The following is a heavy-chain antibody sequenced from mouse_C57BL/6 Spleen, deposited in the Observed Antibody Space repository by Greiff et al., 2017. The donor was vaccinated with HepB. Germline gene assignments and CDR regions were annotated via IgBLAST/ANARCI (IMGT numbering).Heavy chain of an antibody. D-gene: IGHD2-5*01. Sequence: EVQVVESEGGLVQPGSSMKLSCTASGFTFSDYYMAWVRQVPEKGLEWVANINYDGSSTYYLDSLKSRFIISRDNAKNILYLQMSSLKSEDTATYYCARDSNGDYFDYWGQGTTLTVSS. J-gene: IGHJ2*01. V-gene: IGHV5-16*01. CDR1: GFTFSDYY. CDR3: ARDSNGDYFDY. CDR2: INYDGSST.